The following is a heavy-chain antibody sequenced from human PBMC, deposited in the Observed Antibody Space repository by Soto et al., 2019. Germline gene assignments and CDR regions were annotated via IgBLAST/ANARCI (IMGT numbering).Heavy chain of an antibody. D-gene: IGHD3-3*01. CDR2: ISYDGSHK. CDR3: AREDTIFGVVIGDYYYYYGMAV. V-gene: IGHV3-30-3*01. CDR1: GFTFSSYA. J-gene: IGHJ6*02. Sequence: QVQLVESGGGVVQPGRSLRLSCAVSGFTFSSYAMHWVRQAPGKGLEWVAVISYDGSHKYFADSVKGRFTISRDNSKNTLYQQMNSLRAEDTAVYYCAREDTIFGVVIGDYYYYYGMAVWGQGTTVTVS.